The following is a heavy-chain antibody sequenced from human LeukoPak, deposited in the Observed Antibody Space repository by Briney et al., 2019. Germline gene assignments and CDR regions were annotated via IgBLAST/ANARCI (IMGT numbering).Heavy chain of an antibody. J-gene: IGHJ4*02. CDR3: ASSGVVPATMIGY. CDR2: IYYSGST. V-gene: IGHV4-30-4*01. D-gene: IGHD2-2*01. CDR1: GGSLSSGDYY. Sequence: SQTLSLTCTVSGGSLSSGDYYWSWIRQPPGTGLEWIGYIYYSGSTYYNPSLKSRVTISVDTSKNQFSLKLSSVTAADTAVYYCASSGVVPATMIGYWGQGTLVTVSS.